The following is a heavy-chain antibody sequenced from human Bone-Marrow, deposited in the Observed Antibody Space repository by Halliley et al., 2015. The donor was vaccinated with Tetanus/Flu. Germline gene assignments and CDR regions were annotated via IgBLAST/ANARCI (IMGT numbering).Heavy chain of an antibody. J-gene: IGHJ5*02. Sequence: VLELDARIGGGGGSPSYAGAVKGRFAISRDNAKNMVVLEMDSLRAEDTGVYYCARVEWWFDPWGQGTLVTVSS. D-gene: IGHD3-3*01. CDR3: ARVEWWFDP. CDR2: IGGGGGSP. V-gene: IGHV3-74*01.